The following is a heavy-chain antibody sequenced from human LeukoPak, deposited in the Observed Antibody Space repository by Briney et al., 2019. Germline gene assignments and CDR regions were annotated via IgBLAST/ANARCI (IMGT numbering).Heavy chain of an antibody. CDR3: ARDSRIAALNQWFDP. Sequence: PGGSLRLSCAASGFTFSSYSMNWDRQAPGKGLEWVSSISSSSSYIYYADSVKGRFTISRDNAKNSLYLQMNSLRAEDTAVYYCARDSRIAALNQWFDPWGQGTLVTVSS. CDR1: GFTFSSYS. V-gene: IGHV3-21*01. D-gene: IGHD6-6*01. J-gene: IGHJ5*02. CDR2: ISSSSSYI.